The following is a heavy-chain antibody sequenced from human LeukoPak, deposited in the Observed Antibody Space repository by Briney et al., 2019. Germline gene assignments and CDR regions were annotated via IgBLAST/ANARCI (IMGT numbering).Heavy chain of an antibody. CDR3: ARLNSGTYLDY. V-gene: IGHV2-70*04. Sequence: SGPTLVNPTQTLTLTCTFSGFSLSTSGMRVSLIRQPPGKALEWLTRIDWDDDKFYSTSLKTRLTISKDTSKNQVVLTMTNMDPVDTATYYCARLNSGTYLDYWGQGTLVTVSS. CDR2: IDWDDDK. CDR1: GFSLSTSGMR. J-gene: IGHJ4*02. D-gene: IGHD1-26*01.